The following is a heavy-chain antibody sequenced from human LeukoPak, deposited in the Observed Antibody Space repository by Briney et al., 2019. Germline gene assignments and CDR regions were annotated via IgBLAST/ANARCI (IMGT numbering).Heavy chain of an antibody. V-gene: IGHV4-39*07. CDR2: IYHSGST. J-gene: IGHJ5*02. CDR3: ARRIAATGILDP. CDR1: AGSLSSSSSY. Sequence: PSETLSLTCTVSAGSLSSSSSYWGWIRQPPGRGLEWFGSIYHSGSTNYNPCLESRVTMSVDKSQNPFSLELSYVTAPASTVLYGARRIAATGILDPWGQGTLVTVSS. D-gene: IGHD2-15*01.